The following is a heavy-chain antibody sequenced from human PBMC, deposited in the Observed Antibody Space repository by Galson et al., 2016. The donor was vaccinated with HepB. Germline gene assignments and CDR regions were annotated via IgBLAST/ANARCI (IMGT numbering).Heavy chain of an antibody. Sequence: SETLSLTCTVSDGSISSSSFSWGWIRQPPGKGLESIGTVYRGKTYYNPSLKSRVTISLGTSKNQFSLRLSFVTAADTAVYYCARGPLLIWFRETNWFDPWGQGTLVTVSS. CDR2: VYRGKT. CDR3: ARGPLLIWFRETNWFDP. J-gene: IGHJ5*02. CDR1: DGSISSSSFS. V-gene: IGHV4-39*07. D-gene: IGHD3-10*01.